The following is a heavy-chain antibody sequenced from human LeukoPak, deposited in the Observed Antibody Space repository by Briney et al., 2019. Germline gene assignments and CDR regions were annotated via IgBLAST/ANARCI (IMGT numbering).Heavy chain of an antibody. CDR2: ISTSSSYI. V-gene: IGHV3-21*01. Sequence: GGSLRLSCAASGFTFSSYSMNWVRQAPGKGLEWVSSISTSSSYIYYADSVKGRFTISRDNAKNSLYLQMNSLRAEDTAVYYRARGGYDFWSGYYIDYWGQGTLVTVSS. D-gene: IGHD3-3*01. CDR1: GFTFSSYS. CDR3: ARGGYDFWSGYYIDY. J-gene: IGHJ4*02.